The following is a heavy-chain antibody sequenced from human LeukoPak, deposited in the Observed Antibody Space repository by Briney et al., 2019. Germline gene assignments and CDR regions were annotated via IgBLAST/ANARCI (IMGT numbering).Heavy chain of an antibody. V-gene: IGHV4-4*07. CDR1: GGSISSYY. D-gene: IGHD3-22*01. J-gene: IGHJ1*01. Sequence: PSETLSLTCTVSGGSISSYYWSWIRQPAGKGLEWIGRIYTSGSTNYNPSLKSRVTISVDKSKNQFSLKLSSVTAADTAVYYCARDGLVMYYDSSGYGFRGYFQHWGQGTLVTVSS. CDR2: IYTSGST. CDR3: ARDGLVMYYDSSGYGFRGYFQH.